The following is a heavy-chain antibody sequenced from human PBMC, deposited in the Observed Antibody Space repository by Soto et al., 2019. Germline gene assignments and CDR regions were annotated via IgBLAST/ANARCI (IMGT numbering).Heavy chain of an antibody. CDR3: ARDPQYSSGYYFNENWFDP. Sequence: GGSLRLSCAASGCTFSSYAMHWVRQAPGKGLEWVAVISYDGSNKYYADSVKGRFTISRDNSKNTLYLQMNSLRAEDTAVYYCARDPQYSSGYYFNENWFDPWGQGTLVTVPS. D-gene: IGHD3-22*01. J-gene: IGHJ5*02. CDR2: ISYDGSNK. V-gene: IGHV3-30-3*01. CDR1: GCTFSSYA.